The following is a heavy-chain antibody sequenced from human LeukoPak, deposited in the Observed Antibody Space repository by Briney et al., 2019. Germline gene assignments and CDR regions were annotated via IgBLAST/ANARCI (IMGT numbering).Heavy chain of an antibody. D-gene: IGHD3-16*01. J-gene: IGHJ4*02. CDR3: AKDYESGLFSPGGYFDD. CDR2: ISDSGGST. V-gene: IGHV3-23*01. CDR1: GFTFSSYA. Sequence: PGGSLRLSCTASGFTFSSYAMSWVRQAPGKGLEWVSSISDSGGSTYYADSVKGRFTISRDNSKNTLYLQMNNLRAEDTAVYYCAKDYESGLFSPGGYFDDWGQGTQVTVYS.